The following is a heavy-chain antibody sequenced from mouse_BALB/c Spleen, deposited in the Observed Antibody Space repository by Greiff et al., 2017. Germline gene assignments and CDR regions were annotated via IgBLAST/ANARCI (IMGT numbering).Heavy chain of an antibody. CDR3: AIITTVVPYYAMDY. CDR1: GFSLTSYG. Sequence: VMLVESGPGLVAPSQSLSITCTVSGFSLTSYGVHWVRQPPGKGLEWLGVIWAGGSTNYNSALMSRLSISKDNSKSQVFLKMNSLQTDDTAMYYCAIITTVVPYYAMDYWGQGTSVTVSS. D-gene: IGHD1-1*01. J-gene: IGHJ4*01. V-gene: IGHV2-9*02. CDR2: IWAGGST.